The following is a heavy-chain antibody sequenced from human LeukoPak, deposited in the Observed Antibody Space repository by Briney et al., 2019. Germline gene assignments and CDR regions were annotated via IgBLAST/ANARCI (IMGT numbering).Heavy chain of an antibody. Sequence: ASVKVSCKASGYSFSNYAIAWVRQAPRQGLEWTGSISGYDGNTKYAQKLEGRVTMTTDTSTNTAYMELRGLRSDDTAVYYCARRGFSGYSSSWYDHWGQGTLVTVSS. D-gene: IGHD5-12*01. V-gene: IGHV1-18*01. CDR1: GYSFSNYA. CDR2: ISGYDGNT. CDR3: ARRGFSGYSSSWYDH. J-gene: IGHJ5*02.